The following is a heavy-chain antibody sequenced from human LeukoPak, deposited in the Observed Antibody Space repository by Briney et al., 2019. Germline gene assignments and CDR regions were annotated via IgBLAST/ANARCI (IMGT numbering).Heavy chain of an antibody. V-gene: IGHV4-4*07. CDR2: LYNNGST. Sequence: PSETLSLTCTVSDASVSGYYWSWIRLPAGKGLEWIGRLYNNGSTNCNPSLKSRVTMSVDTSKNQLSLRLKSVTAADTAVYYRPRDIGSGDYVFFDWWRQGTRVIVSS. CDR1: DASVSGYY. J-gene: IGHJ4*02. D-gene: IGHD4-17*01. CDR3: PRDIGSGDYVFFDW.